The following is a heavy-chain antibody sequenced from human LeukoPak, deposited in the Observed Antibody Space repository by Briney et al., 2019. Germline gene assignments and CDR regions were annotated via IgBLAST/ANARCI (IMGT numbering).Heavy chain of an antibody. Sequence: GGSLRLSCAASGLTFSNYWMSWVRQAPGRGLEWVSYIGPSGTAIYYADSVKGRFTISRDNSKNTLYLQMNNLRAEDTAVYYCAPRVVGSAPFDYWGQGTLVTVSS. V-gene: IGHV3-23*01. CDR2: IGPSGTAI. CDR1: GLTFSNYW. CDR3: APRVVGSAPFDY. D-gene: IGHD2-15*01. J-gene: IGHJ4*02.